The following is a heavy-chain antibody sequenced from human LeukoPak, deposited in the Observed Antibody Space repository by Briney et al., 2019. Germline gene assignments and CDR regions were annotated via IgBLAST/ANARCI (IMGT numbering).Heavy chain of an antibody. V-gene: IGHV4-4*09. CDR3: ARHLTLYDILTGYYTGVVDY. Sequence: PSETLSLTCTVSGGSICSYYWSWIRQPPGKGLEWIGYIYTSGSTNYNPSLKSRVTISVDTSKNQFSLKLSSVTAADTAVYFCARHLTLYDILTGYYTGVVDYWGQGILVTVSS. CDR2: IYTSGST. CDR1: GGSICSYY. J-gene: IGHJ4*02. D-gene: IGHD3-9*01.